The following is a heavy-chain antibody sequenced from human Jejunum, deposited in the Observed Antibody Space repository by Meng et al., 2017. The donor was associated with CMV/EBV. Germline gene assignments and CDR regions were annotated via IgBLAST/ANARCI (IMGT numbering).Heavy chain of an antibody. D-gene: IGHD3-3*01. J-gene: IGHJ4*02. Sequence: VQLQESGPGLVKPSQTLSLTCTVSGGSIGGGDYYWSWIRQPPGKGLEWIGYIHDTGSTYYNPSLTSRIDISVGTSNNQFSLTLTSVTAADTAVYFCARGSIFVSFDSWGQGTLVTVSS. CDR3: ARGSIFVSFDS. CDR1: GGSIGGGDYY. CDR2: IHDTGST. V-gene: IGHV4-30-4*01.